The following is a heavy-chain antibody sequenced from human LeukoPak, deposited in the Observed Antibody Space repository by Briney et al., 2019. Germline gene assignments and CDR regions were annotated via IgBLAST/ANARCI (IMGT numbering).Heavy chain of an antibody. D-gene: IGHD3-10*01. CDR3: ARGEYYYGSGSYYFDY. V-gene: IGHV4-34*01. CDR2: INHSGST. CDR1: GGSFSGYY. J-gene: IGHJ4*02. Sequence: SGTLSLTCAVYGGSFSGYYWSWIRQPPGKGLEWIGEINHSGSTNYNPSLKSRVTISVDTSKNQFSLKLSSVTAADTAVYYCARGEYYYGSGSYYFDYWGQGTLVTVSS.